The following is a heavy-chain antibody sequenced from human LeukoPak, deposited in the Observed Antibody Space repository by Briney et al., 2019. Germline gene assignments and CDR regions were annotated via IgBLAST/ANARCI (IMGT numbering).Heavy chain of an antibody. CDR3: EREDCSGGSCYLYYYYYMDV. J-gene: IGHJ6*03. CDR2: IYHSGST. V-gene: IGHV4-38-2*02. CDR1: GYSISSGYY. Sequence: SETLSLTCTVSGYSISSGYYWGWIRQPPGKGLEWIGSIYHSGSTYYNPSLKSRVTISVDTSKNQFSLKLSSVTAADTAVYYCEREDCSGGSCYLYYYYYMDVWGKGTTVTVSS. D-gene: IGHD2-15*01.